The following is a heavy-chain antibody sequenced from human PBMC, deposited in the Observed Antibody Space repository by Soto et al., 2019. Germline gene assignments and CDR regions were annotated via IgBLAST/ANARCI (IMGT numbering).Heavy chain of an antibody. CDR3: ARAYYYDSSGYYSDY. Sequence: SETLSLTCTVSGGSIASSLYYWGWVRQSPGKGLVCIGEIYYSGSTNYNPSLKSRVTISVDTSKNQFSLKLSSVTAADTAVYYCARAYYYDSSGYYSDYWGQGTLVTVSS. D-gene: IGHD3-22*01. CDR1: GGSIASSLYY. J-gene: IGHJ4*02. CDR2: IYYSGST. V-gene: IGHV4-39*07.